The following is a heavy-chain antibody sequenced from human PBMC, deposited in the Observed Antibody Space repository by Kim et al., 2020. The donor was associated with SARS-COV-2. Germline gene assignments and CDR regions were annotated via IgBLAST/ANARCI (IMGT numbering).Heavy chain of an antibody. CDR1: GFNFSSHV. CDR2: TSYDERSK. V-gene: IGHV3-30*18. J-gene: IGHJ3*02. Sequence: GGSLRLSCAASGFNFSSHVMHWVHQAPGKGLEWVALTSYDERSKFYAGSVKGRFTISRDNSKNVLFLQMDSVRGEDTAVYYCAKESDAFDIWGQGTMVTVSS. CDR3: AKESDAFDI.